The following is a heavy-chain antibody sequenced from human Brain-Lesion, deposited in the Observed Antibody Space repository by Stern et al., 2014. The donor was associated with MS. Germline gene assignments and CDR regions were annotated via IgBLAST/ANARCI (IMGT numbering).Heavy chain of an antibody. CDR1: GGTFSSYT. CDR2: IISLLDIA. CDR3: ARESTGDAFDI. Sequence: QVQLVQSGAEVKKPGSSVKVSCKPSGGTFSSYTITWVRQAPGQGLEWMGRIISLLDIAAYEQKFQGRVTITADKSTSTAYMELSSLRSEDTAVYYCARESTGDAFDIWGQGTMVTVSS. J-gene: IGHJ3*02. V-gene: IGHV1-69*08. D-gene: IGHD3-10*01.